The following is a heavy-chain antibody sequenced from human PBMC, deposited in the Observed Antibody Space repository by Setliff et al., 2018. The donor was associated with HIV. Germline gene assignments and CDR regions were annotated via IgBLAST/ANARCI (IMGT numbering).Heavy chain of an antibody. CDR2: IYTSGST. Sequence: SETLSLTCTVSGGSISSGSYYWSWSRQPAGKGLEWIGRIYTSGSTNYNPSLKSRVTISVDTSKNQFSLKLSSVTAADTAVYYCARVGWSGYYYDYYYYYYMDVWGKGTTVTVSS. D-gene: IGHD3-22*01. CDR1: GGSISSGSYY. J-gene: IGHJ6*03. V-gene: IGHV4-61*02. CDR3: ARVGWSGYYYDYYYYYYMDV.